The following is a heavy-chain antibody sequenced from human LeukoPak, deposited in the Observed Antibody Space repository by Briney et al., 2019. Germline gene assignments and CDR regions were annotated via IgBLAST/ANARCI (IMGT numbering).Heavy chain of an antibody. D-gene: IGHD3-22*01. J-gene: IGHJ6*02. CDR3: ARDYYGSSGYRSSTFGMDV. Sequence: ASVKVSCKASGYTFTGYYMHWVRQAPGQGLEWMGWVNPSSGGTNYAQKFQGRVTMTRDTSISTAYMELSRLRSDDTAVYYCARDYYGSSGYRSSTFGMDVWGQGTTVTVSS. V-gene: IGHV1-2*02. CDR2: VNPSSGGT. CDR1: GYTFTGYY.